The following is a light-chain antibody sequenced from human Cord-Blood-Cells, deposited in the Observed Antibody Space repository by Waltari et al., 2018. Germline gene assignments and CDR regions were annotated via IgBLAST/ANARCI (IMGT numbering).Light chain of an antibody. CDR2: EGS. J-gene: IGLJ1*01. CDR3: CSYAGSSTYV. CDR1: SSDVWSYNL. Sequence: QSALTQPASVSGSPGQSITISCTGTSSDVWSYNLVSWYQQHPGKAPKLRIYEGSKRPSGVSNRFSGSKSGNTAYLTISGLQAEDEADYYCCSYAGSSTYVFGTGTKVTVL. V-gene: IGLV2-23*01.